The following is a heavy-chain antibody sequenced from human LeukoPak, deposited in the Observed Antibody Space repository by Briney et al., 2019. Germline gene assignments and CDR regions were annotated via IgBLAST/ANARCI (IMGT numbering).Heavy chain of an antibody. V-gene: IGHV4-61*08. CDR3: ARDPPVAGTS. D-gene: IGHD6-19*01. J-gene: IGHJ4*02. Sequence: SQTLSLTCTVSGGSISSGDYYWSWIRQPPGKGLEWIGYIYASGNTNYNPSLKSRVTISVDTSKNQFSLKLSSVTAADTAVYYCARDPPVAGTSWGQGTLVTVSS. CDR1: GGSISSGDYY. CDR2: IYASGNT.